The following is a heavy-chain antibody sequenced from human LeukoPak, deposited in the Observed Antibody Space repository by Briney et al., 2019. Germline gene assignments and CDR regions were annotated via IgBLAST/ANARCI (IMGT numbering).Heavy chain of an antibody. CDR3: ARENAAAGTSFDY. J-gene: IGHJ4*02. CDR1: GFTFSSYS. D-gene: IGHD6-13*01. V-gene: IGHV3-21*01. Sequence: PGGSLRLSCAASGFTFSSYSMNWVRQAPGKGLEWVSSISSSSSYIYYADSVKGRFTISRDNAKNSLYLQMNSLRAEDTAVYYCARENAAAGTSFDYWGQGTLVTVSS. CDR2: ISSSSSYI.